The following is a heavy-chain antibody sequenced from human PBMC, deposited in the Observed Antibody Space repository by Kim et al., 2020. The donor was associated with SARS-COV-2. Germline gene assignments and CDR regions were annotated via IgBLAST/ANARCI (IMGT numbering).Heavy chain of an antibody. D-gene: IGHD3-10*01. CDR2: ISYDGSNK. CDR3: AKDLGGLWFGEDVEYGMDV. Sequence: GGSLRLSCAASGFTFSSYGMHWVRQAPGKGLEWVAVISYDGSNKYYADSVKGRFTISRDNSKNTLYLQMNSLRAEDTAVYYCAKDLGGLWFGEDVEYGMDVWGQGTTVTVSS. J-gene: IGHJ6*02. V-gene: IGHV3-30*18. CDR1: GFTFSSYG.